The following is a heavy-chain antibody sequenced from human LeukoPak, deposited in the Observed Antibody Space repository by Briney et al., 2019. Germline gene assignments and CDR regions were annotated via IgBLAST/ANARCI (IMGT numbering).Heavy chain of an antibody. D-gene: IGHD6-19*01. J-gene: IGHJ4*02. Sequence: GTSVKVSCKASGYTFTGYYIFWVRQAPGQGLEWMGWINPNSGGTNYAQILQGRVTMTRDTSISTAYMELSNLRSDDTAVYYCARTRNGWYSAGDYWGQGTLVTVSS. V-gene: IGHV1-2*02. CDR3: ARTRNGWYSAGDY. CDR1: GYTFTGYY. CDR2: INPNSGGT.